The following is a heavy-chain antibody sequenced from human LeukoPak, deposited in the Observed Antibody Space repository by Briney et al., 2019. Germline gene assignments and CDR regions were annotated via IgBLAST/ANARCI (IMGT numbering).Heavy chain of an antibody. V-gene: IGHV4-61*01. CDR3: ARGSIAVAGRVDY. CDR2: IYYSGST. Sequence: SETLSLTCTVSGGSVSSDSYYWSWIRQPPGKGLEWIGYIYYSGSTNYNPSLKSRVTISVDTSKNQFSLKLSSVTAADTAVYYCARGSIAVAGRVDYWGQGTLVTVSS. CDR1: GGSVSSDSYY. J-gene: IGHJ4*02. D-gene: IGHD6-19*01.